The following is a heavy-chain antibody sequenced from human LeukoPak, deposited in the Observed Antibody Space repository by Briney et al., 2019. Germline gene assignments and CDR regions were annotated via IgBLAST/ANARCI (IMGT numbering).Heavy chain of an antibody. CDR1: GYTFPSYD. V-gene: IGHV1-8*03. J-gene: IGHJ3*02. CDR2: MNPNSGNT. CDR3: ARGQTYLSAFDI. Sequence: ASVKVSCKASGYTFPSYDINWVRQATGQGLEWMGWMNPNSGNTGYAQKFQGRVTITRNTSISTAYMELSSLRSEDTAVYYCARGQTYLSAFDIWGQGTMVTVSS.